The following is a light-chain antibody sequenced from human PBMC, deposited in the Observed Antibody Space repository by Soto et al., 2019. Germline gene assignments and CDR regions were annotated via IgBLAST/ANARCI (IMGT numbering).Light chain of an antibody. CDR1: QSISSY. J-gene: IGKJ4*01. V-gene: IGKV1-39*01. CDR3: QQSYSTPLT. CDR2: AAS. Sequence: DVQMTQSPSYLSASVGDRLTITCRASQSISSYLNWYQQKPGKAPKXXIYAASSLQSGVPSRFSGSGSGTDFNLTISSLQTEDFATYYCQQSYSTPLTFGGGTKVDIK.